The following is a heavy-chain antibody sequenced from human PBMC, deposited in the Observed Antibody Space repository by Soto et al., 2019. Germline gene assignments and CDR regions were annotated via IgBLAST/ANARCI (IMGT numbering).Heavy chain of an antibody. CDR2: MNPNSGNT. V-gene: IGHV1-8*01. J-gene: IGHJ4*02. CDR3: AREPPGANYYFDY. D-gene: IGHD7-27*01. CDR1: GYTSYIYD. Sequence: ASVKVSCEASGYTSYIYDINWVRQATGQGLEWMGWMNPNSGNTGYAQKFQGRVTMTRDTSKTTAYMELSSLRSEDTAMYYCAREPPGANYYFDYWGQGTLVTVSS.